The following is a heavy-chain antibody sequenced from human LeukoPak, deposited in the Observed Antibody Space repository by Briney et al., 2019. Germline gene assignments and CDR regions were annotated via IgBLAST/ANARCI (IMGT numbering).Heavy chain of an antibody. CDR3: ARGEGYYYDSSGYYEFDY. V-gene: IGHV4-59*12. J-gene: IGHJ4*02. Sequence: PSETLSLTCTVSGGSISSYYWSWIRQPPGKGLEWIGYIYYSGSPNYNPSLKSRATISVDTSKNQFSLKLSSVTAADTAVYYCARGEGYYYDSSGYYEFDYWGQGTLVTVSS. CDR1: GGSISSYY. D-gene: IGHD3-22*01. CDR2: IYYSGSP.